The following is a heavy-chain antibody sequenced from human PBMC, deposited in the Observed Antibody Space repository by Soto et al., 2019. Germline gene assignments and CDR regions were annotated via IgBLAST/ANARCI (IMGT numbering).Heavy chain of an antibody. CDR2: INAGNGNT. CDR1: GYTLTSYA. D-gene: IGHD6-6*01. CDR3: ARDRSSSPYYYGMDV. V-gene: IGHV1-3*01. J-gene: IGHJ6*02. Sequence: ASVKVSCKASGYTLTSYAMHWVRQAPGQRLEWMGWINAGNGNTKYSQKFQGRVTITRDTSASTAYMELSSLRSEDTAVYYCARDRSSSPYYYGMDVWGQGTTVTVSS.